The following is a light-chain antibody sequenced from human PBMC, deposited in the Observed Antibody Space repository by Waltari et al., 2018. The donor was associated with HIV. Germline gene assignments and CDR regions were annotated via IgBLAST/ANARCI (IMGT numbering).Light chain of an antibody. CDR3: EAWDDSLNGVV. CDR2: TNN. V-gene: IGLV1-44*01. J-gene: IGLJ2*01. Sequence: QSVLTQPPSASGTPGQWVTISCSGRSSNIGINSVNWYQQFPGTAPKLLIYTNNQRPSGVPKRFSASKSGTSASLAISRLQSEDEADYYCEAWDDSLNGVVFGGGTKLTVL. CDR1: SSNIGINS.